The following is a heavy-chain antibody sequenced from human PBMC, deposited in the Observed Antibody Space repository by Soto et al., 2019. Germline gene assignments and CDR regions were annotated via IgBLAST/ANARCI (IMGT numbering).Heavy chain of an antibody. V-gene: IGHV1-69*13. Sequence: SVKVSCKASGGTFSSYAISWVRQAPGQGLEWMGGIIPIFGTANYAQKFQGRVTITADESTSTAYMELSSLRSEDTAVYYCARDRVVATDRYYYGMDVWGQGTTVTVSS. J-gene: IGHJ6*02. D-gene: IGHD5-12*01. CDR3: ARDRVVATDRYYYGMDV. CDR1: GGTFSSYA. CDR2: IIPIFGTA.